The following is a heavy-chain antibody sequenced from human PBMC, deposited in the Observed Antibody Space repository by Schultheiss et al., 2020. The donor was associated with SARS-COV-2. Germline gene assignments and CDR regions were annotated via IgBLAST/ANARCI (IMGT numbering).Heavy chain of an antibody. Sequence: SQTLSLTCTVSGGSISSSSYYWGWIRQPPGKGLEWIGRIYTSGSTNYNPSLKSRVTMSVDTSKNQFSLKLSSVTAADTAVYYCARDQYGNLDYWGQGTLVTVSS. CDR3: ARDQYGNLDY. CDR2: IYTSGST. CDR1: GGSISSSSYY. D-gene: IGHD2-2*01. J-gene: IGHJ4*02. V-gene: IGHV4-61*02.